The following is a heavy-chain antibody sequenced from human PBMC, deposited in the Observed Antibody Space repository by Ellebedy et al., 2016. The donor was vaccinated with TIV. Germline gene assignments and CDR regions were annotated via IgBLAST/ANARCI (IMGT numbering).Heavy chain of an antibody. Sequence: GESLKISXVASGFTFRSHGIYWVRQAPGKGLEWVAVISSDGSNKYYADSVKGRFTISRDNSKNTLYLQMNSLRTDDMAVYYCARGGGSGSSDYWGQGTLVTVSS. CDR2: ISSDGSNK. CDR1: GFTFRSHG. J-gene: IGHJ4*02. CDR3: ARGGGSGSSDY. V-gene: IGHV3-30*03. D-gene: IGHD3-10*01.